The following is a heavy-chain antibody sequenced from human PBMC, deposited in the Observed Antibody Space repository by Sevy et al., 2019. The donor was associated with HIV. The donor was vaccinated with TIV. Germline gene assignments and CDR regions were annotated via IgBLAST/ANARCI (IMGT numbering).Heavy chain of an antibody. CDR2: ISGSGGST. J-gene: IGHJ6*02. CDR3: AKSKMHTVTTVPCIDV. D-gene: IGHD4-4*01. CDR1: GFTFSSYA. Sequence: GGSLRLSCAASGFTFSSYAMSWVRQAPGKGLEWVSAISGSGGSTYYADSVKGRFTISRDNSKNTLYLQMNSLRAEDTAVYYCAKSKMHTVTTVPCIDVWGQGTTVTVSS. V-gene: IGHV3-23*01.